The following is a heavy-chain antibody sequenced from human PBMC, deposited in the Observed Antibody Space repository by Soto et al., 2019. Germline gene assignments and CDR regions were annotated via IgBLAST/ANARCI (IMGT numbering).Heavy chain of an antibody. J-gene: IGHJ4*02. CDR1: GFIFSSYA. D-gene: IGHD6-19*01. CDR2: ITSNGGST. V-gene: IGHV3-64*01. CDR3: ARGGERQWKNFDY. Sequence: EVQLVESGGDLVQPGGSLRLSCAASGFIFSSYAMHWVRQAPGKGLEHVSSITSNGGSTYYAKSVKGRFTISRDNSKNTLYLQMGSLRADDMAVYHCARGGERQWKNFDYWGQGVLVTVSS.